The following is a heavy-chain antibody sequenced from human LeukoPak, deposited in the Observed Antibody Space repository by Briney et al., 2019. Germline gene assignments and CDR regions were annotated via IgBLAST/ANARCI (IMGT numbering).Heavy chain of an antibody. J-gene: IGHJ4*02. CDR1: GFTFSTYG. CDR3: ARVSYRDGYFDY. Sequence: PGGSLRLSCAASGFTFSTYGMHWVRQAPGKGLEWVALIWSDDRNKYYADSVKGQFTISRDNSKNTLYLQMNSLRAEDTAVYYCARVSYRDGYFDYWGQGTLVTVSS. CDR2: IWSDDRNK. V-gene: IGHV3-33*01. D-gene: IGHD1-14*01.